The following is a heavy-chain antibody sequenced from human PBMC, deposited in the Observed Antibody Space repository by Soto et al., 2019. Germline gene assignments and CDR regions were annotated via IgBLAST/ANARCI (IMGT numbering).Heavy chain of an antibody. CDR1: GGSFSGYY. J-gene: IGHJ5*02. V-gene: IGHV4-34*01. D-gene: IGHD6-13*01. CDR2: INHSGST. Sequence: SETLSLTCAVYGGSFSGYYWSWIRQPPGKGLEWIGEINHSGSTNYNPSLKSRVTISVDTSKNQFSLKLSSVTAADTAVYYCARDGRGIAAALNWYDPWGQGTLVTVSS. CDR3: ARDGRGIAAALNWYDP.